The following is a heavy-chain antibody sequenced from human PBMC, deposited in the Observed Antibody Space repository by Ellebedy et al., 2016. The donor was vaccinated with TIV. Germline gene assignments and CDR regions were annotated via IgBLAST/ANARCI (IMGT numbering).Heavy chain of an antibody. V-gene: IGHV3-23*01. J-gene: IGHJ5*02. CDR3: AKDRGSGWYENWFDP. D-gene: IGHD6-19*01. CDR2: ISGGGAST. CDR1: GFTFSSFA. Sequence: GGSLRLSCAASGFTFSSFAMNWLRQAPGKGLEWVSGISGGGASTNCADSVKGRFTISRDNSKNTLYLQMDSLRAEDTARYYCAKDRGSGWYENWFDPWGQGTLVTVSS.